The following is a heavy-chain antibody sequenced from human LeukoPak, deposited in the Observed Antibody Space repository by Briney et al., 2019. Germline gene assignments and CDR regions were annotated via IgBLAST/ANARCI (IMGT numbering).Heavy chain of an antibody. CDR3: ARGILEVNWFDP. CDR1: GGSISSYY. V-gene: IGHV4-4*07. CDR2: IYTSGST. Sequence: SETLSLTCTVSGGSISSYYWSWIRQPAGKGLEWIGRIYTSGSTNYNPSLKSRVTMSVDTSKNQFSLKLSSVTAADTAVYHCARGILEVNWFDPWGQGTLVTVSS. D-gene: IGHD3-3*01. J-gene: IGHJ5*02.